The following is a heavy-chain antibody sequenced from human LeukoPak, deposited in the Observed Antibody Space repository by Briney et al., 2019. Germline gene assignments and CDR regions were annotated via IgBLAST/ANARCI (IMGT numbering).Heavy chain of an antibody. D-gene: IGHD4-11*01. V-gene: IGHV3-7*03. CDR1: GFTFSSYW. Sequence: PGGSLRLSCAASGFTFSSYWMSWVRQAPGKGLEWVANIKQDGSEKYYVDSVKGRFTISRDNAKNSLYLQMNSLRAEDTALYYCARGLDYSNANWFDPWGQGTLVTVSS. J-gene: IGHJ5*02. CDR3: ARGLDYSNANWFDP. CDR2: IKQDGSEK.